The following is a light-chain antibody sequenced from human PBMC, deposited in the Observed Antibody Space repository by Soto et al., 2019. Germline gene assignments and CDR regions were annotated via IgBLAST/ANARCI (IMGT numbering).Light chain of an antibody. CDR3: QQRSNWPPT. Sequence: VLTQSPATLSLYPGKRASFSCRASQSVGDYLACYQQKPGQAPRLLIYAASSRATGFPDRFSGSGSGTDFTLTISSLEPEDSAVYYCQQRSNWPPTFGQG. J-gene: IGKJ5*01. CDR2: AAS. V-gene: IGKV3-11*01. CDR1: QSVGDY.